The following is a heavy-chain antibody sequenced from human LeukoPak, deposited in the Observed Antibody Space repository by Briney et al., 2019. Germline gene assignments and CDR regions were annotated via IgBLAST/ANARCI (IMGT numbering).Heavy chain of an antibody. Sequence: PSETLSLTCAVYGGSFSGYYWSWIRQPPGKGLEWIGNIYPTGSTYYNPSLKSRVTISVDTSKNQFSLKVSSVNAADTAVYYCARAYSSSWYWNWFDPWGQGTLVTVSS. CDR3: ARAYSSSWYWNWFDP. D-gene: IGHD6-13*01. J-gene: IGHJ5*02. V-gene: IGHV4-34*01. CDR1: GGSFSGYY. CDR2: IYPTGST.